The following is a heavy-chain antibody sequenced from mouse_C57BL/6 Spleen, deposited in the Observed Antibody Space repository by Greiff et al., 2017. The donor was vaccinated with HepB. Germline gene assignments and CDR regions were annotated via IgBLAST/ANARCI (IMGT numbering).Heavy chain of an antibody. V-gene: IGHV5-4*01. CDR3: ARYYYGSSYPFDY. J-gene: IGHJ2*01. CDR2: ISDGGSYT. CDR1: GFTFSSYA. D-gene: IGHD1-1*01. Sequence: DVQLVESGGGLVKPGGSLKLSCAASGFTFSSYAMSWVRQTPEKRLEWVATISDGGSYTYYPDNVKGRFTISRDNAKNNLYLQMSHLKSEDTAMYYCARYYYGSSYPFDYWGQGTTLTVSS.